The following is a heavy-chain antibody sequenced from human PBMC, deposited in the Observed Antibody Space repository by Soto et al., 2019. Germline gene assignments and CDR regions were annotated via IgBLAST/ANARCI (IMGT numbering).Heavy chain of an antibody. V-gene: IGHV1-18*01. D-gene: IGHD3-9*01. Sequence: VSVKVSCKASGYTFTSYAISWVRQAPGQGLEWMGWISAYNGNTKYSQKFQGRVTITRDTSASTAYMELSSLRSEDTAVYYCARASVELRYFDWSRPDYFDYWGQGTLVTVSS. CDR2: ISAYNGNT. CDR3: ARASVELRYFDWSRPDYFDY. CDR1: GYTFTSYA. J-gene: IGHJ4*02.